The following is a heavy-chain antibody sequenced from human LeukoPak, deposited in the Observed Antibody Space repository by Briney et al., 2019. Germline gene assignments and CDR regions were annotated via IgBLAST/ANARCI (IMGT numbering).Heavy chain of an antibody. J-gene: IGHJ3*02. CDR2: INPSGGST. Sequence: RASVKVSCKASGYTFTSYYMHWVRQAPGQGLEWMGMINPSGGSTSYAQKFQGRVTMTRDTSTSTVYMELSSLRSEDTAVYYCARRWELTDAFDIWGQGTMVTVSS. CDR3: ARRWELTDAFDI. D-gene: IGHD1-26*01. V-gene: IGHV1-46*01. CDR1: GYTFTSYY.